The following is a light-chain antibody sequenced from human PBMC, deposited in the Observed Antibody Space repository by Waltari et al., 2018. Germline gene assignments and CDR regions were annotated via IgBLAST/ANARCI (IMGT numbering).Light chain of an antibody. V-gene: IGKV1-39*01. CDR3: RPSYSTPRT. J-gene: IGKJ1*01. Sequence: IQMHPSPSPLSASLGDSVPITSRACQGISSYLNVYQQKTGKAPKLLSYAASNFHSGVPSRFCGSGSGKDFHLTSSSLPPEGFATFDCRPSYSTPRTFGQGTKVEIK. CDR1: QGISSY. CDR2: AAS.